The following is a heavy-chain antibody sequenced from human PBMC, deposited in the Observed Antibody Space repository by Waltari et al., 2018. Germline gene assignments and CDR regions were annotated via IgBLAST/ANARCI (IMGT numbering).Heavy chain of an antibody. J-gene: IGHJ4*02. V-gene: IGHV3-7*01. D-gene: IGHD2-2*01. CDR1: GFTFSSYW. CDR3: VVPAALDY. CDR2: IKQDGSEK. Sequence: EVQLVESGGGLVQPGGSLRLSCAASGFTFSSYWRSWVRQAPGKGLEWVANIKQDGSEKYYVDSVKGRFTISRDNAKNSLYLQMNSLRAEDTAVYYCVVPAALDYWGQGTLVTVSS.